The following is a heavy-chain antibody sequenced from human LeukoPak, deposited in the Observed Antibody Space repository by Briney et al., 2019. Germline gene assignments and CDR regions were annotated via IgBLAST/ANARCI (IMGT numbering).Heavy chain of an antibody. J-gene: IGHJ4*02. CDR1: GFTFSSYA. CDR3: AKDGSYYYGSGSYSDY. Sequence: GGSLRLSCAASGFTFSSYAMSWVRQAPGKGLEWVSAISGSGGSTYYADSVKGRFTISRDNSKNTLYLQMNSLRAEDTAVYYCAKDGSYYYGSGSYSDYWGQGTLVTVSS. CDR2: ISGSGGST. D-gene: IGHD3-10*01. V-gene: IGHV3-23*01.